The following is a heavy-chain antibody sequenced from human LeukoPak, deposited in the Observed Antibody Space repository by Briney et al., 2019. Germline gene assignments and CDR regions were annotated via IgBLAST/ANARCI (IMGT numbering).Heavy chain of an antibody. J-gene: IGHJ4*02. D-gene: IGHD3-3*01. CDR2: MDEDGSQK. V-gene: IGHV3-7*05. CDR1: GFTFSRNW. CDR3: ASGVSGGTEY. Sequence: DPGGSLRLSCAASGFTFSRNWMKWVRQAPGKGLEWVANMDEDGSQKYYVDSAKGRFTISRDNAKNSLHLQMNSLRGDDTAVYYCASGVSGGTEYLGQGTLVTVSS.